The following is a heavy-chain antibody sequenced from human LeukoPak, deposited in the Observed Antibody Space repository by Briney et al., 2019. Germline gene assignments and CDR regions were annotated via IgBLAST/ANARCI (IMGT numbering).Heavy chain of an antibody. CDR2: IYSGGAT. V-gene: IGHV3-53*01. D-gene: IGHD6-19*01. Sequence: GGSLRLSCAVSEFSVSSNYMNWVRQAPGKGLEWVSVIYSGGATYYADSVRGRFTISSDNSKNMVSLQMTSLGAEDTAVYYCARGRFSGPGDYWGQGTLVTVSS. CDR3: ARGRFSGPGDY. J-gene: IGHJ4*02. CDR1: EFSVSSNY.